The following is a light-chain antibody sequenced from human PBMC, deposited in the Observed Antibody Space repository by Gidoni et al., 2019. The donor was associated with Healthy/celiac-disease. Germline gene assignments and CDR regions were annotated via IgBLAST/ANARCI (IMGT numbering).Light chain of an antibody. CDR2: AAS. Sequence: DIKMPQSPSSLSASVGDRVTITCRASQSISSYLNWYQQKPGKAPKLLIYAASSLQSGVPSRFSGSGSGTDFTLTISSLQPEDFATYYCQQSYSTPWTFGQGTKVEIK. CDR3: QQSYSTPWT. V-gene: IGKV1-39*01. J-gene: IGKJ1*01. CDR1: QSISSY.